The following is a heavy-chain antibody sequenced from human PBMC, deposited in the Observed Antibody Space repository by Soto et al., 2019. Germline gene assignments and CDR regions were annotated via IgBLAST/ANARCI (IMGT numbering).Heavy chain of an antibody. Sequence: SETLSLTCTVSGGSISSSSYYWGWIRQPPGKGLEWIGTIYYTGSTYYNPSLKSRVTISVDTSKSQFSLKLTSVTATDTAVYYCAGRPCSSSSCWFDPWGQGTLVTVSS. J-gene: IGHJ5*02. CDR3: AGRPCSSSSCWFDP. CDR2: IYYTGST. V-gene: IGHV4-39*01. D-gene: IGHD6-6*01. CDR1: GGSISSSSYY.